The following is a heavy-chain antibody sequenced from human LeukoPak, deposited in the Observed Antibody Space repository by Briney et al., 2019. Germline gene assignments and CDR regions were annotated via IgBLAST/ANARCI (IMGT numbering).Heavy chain of an antibody. CDR1: GFTFSSYA. Sequence: SGGSLRLTCAASGFTFSSYAMHWVRQAPGKGLEWVAVISYDGSNKYYADSVKGRFTISRDNSKNTLYLQMNSLRAEDTAVYYCATAPGGYYDSSGYYDYWGQGTLVTVSS. V-gene: IGHV3-30*04. D-gene: IGHD3-22*01. CDR2: ISYDGSNK. J-gene: IGHJ4*02. CDR3: ATAPGGYYDSSGYYDY.